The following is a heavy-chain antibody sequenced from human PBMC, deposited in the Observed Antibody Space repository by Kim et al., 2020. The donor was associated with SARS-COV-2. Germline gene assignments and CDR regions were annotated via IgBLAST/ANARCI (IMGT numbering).Heavy chain of an antibody. CDR3: ARGAKLERPYY. J-gene: IGHJ4*02. V-gene: IGHV1-69*01. D-gene: IGHD1-1*01. Sequence: NYAQKFQGRVTITADESTSTAYMELSSLRSEDTAVYYCARGAKLERPYYWGQGTLVTVSS.